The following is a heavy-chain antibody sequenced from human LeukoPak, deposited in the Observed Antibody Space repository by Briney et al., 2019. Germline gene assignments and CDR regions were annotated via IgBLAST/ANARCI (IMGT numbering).Heavy chain of an antibody. CDR2: IKEDGTNK. Sequence: LSGGSLRLSCAASGFTFSRHWMTWVRQAPGKGLEWAANIKEDGTNKNYVDSVKGRFTISRDNAKNSLYLQMNSLRAEDTAVYYCATPLDYYDSSGYHQGGDWGQGTLVTVSS. D-gene: IGHD3-22*01. CDR1: GFTFSRHW. CDR3: ATPLDYYDSSGYHQGGD. V-gene: IGHV3-7*03. J-gene: IGHJ4*02.